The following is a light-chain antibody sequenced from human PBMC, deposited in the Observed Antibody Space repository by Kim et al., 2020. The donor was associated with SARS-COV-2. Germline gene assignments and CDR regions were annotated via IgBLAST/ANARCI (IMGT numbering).Light chain of an antibody. CDR1: SSDVGYNY. CDR3: TSYTTTSTVV. V-gene: IGLV2-14*03. J-gene: IGLJ2*01. Sequence: QSALTQPASVSVSPGQSITISCTGTSSDVGYNYVSWYQQYPGNAPKLIIYDVSDRPSGISNRFSGSKSGNTASLTISGLQAEDEADYFCTSYTTTSTVVFGGGTKVTVL. CDR2: DVS.